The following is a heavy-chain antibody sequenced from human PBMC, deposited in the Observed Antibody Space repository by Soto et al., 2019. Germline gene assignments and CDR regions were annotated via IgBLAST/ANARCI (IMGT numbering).Heavy chain of an antibody. Sequence: EVQLVETGGGLIQPGGSLRVSCAASGFSVNSHYMTWVRQAPGKGLEWVSVIDGAGATYYADSVEGRFTISRDNLKNTLYLQMNSLRADDSAVYYCVRGSCGSCHLDGVFYFDYWGQGTLVTVSS. D-gene: IGHD2-15*01. CDR3: VRGSCGSCHLDGVFYFDY. J-gene: IGHJ4*02. V-gene: IGHV3-53*02. CDR2: IDGAGAT. CDR1: GFSVNSHY.